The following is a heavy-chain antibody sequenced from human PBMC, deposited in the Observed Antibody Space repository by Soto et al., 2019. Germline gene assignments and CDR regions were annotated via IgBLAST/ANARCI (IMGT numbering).Heavy chain of an antibody. CDR2: ISWNSGRI. V-gene: IGHV3-9*01. D-gene: IGHD1-20*01. J-gene: IGHJ4*02. CDR1: GFTFDDYA. Sequence: EVQLVESGGGLVQPVRSLRLFCAASGFTFDDYAMHWVRQAPGKGLEWASGISWNSGRIGYADSVKSRFTISRDSAKNYLYLQINSLRADDTVLYYCAKAYILTYNCNANRASFYYWGQGALVT. CDR3: AKAYILTYNCNANRASFYY.